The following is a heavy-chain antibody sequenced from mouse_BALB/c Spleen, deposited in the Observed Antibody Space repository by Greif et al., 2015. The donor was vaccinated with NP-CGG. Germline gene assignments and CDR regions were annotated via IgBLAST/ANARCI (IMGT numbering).Heavy chain of an antibody. CDR3: ARHRGHGYDVFDY. CDR1: GFTFSNYG. Sequence: DVQLVESGGDLVKPGGSLKLSCAASGFTFSNYGMSWVRQTPDKRLEWVATISSGGSYTYYPDSVKGRSTISRDNAKNTLYLQMSSLKSEDTAMYYCARHRGHGYDVFDYWGQGTTLTVSS. J-gene: IGHJ2*01. D-gene: IGHD2-2*01. CDR2: ISSGGSYT. V-gene: IGHV5-6*01.